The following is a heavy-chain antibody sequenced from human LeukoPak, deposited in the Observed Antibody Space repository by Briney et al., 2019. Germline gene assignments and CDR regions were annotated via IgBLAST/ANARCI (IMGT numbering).Heavy chain of an antibody. CDR3: ARWTVDIVVVPAARDAFDI. J-gene: IGHJ3*02. CDR1: GYSISSGYY. D-gene: IGHD2-2*03. Sequence: SETLSLTCTVSGYSISSGYYWGWIRQPPGKGLEWIGSIYHSGSTYYNPSLKSRVTISVDTSKNQFSLKLSSVTAADTAVYYCARWTVDIVVVPAARDAFDIWGQGTMVTVSS. V-gene: IGHV4-38-2*02. CDR2: IYHSGST.